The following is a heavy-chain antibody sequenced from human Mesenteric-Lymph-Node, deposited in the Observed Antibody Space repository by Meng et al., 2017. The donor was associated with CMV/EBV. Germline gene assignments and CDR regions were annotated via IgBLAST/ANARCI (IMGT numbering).Heavy chain of an antibody. CDR1: GFTFSGSA. V-gene: IGHV3-73*01. J-gene: IGHJ4*02. Sequence: GESLKISCAASGFTFSGSAMHWVRQASGKGLEWVGRIRSKANSYATAYAASVKGRFTISRDDSKNTAYLQMNSLRAEDTAVYYCAKDRSGIVPGDIRTWGQGTLVTVPQ. D-gene: IGHD2-2*01. CDR2: IRSKANSYAT. CDR3: AKDRSGIVPGDIRT.